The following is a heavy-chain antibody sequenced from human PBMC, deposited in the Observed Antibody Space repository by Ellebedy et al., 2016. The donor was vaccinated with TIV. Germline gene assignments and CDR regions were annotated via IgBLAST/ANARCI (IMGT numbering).Heavy chain of an antibody. CDR2: IYYSGST. CDR3: ARGRRYGSGSSSFDY. D-gene: IGHD3-10*01. CDR1: GGSISSSSYY. Sequence: SETLSLTXTVSGGSISSSSYYWGWIRQPPGKGLEWIGSIYYSGSTYYNPSLKSRVTISVDTSKNQFSLKLSSVTAADTAVYYCARGRRYGSGSSSFDYWGQGTLVTVSS. J-gene: IGHJ4*02. V-gene: IGHV4-39*07.